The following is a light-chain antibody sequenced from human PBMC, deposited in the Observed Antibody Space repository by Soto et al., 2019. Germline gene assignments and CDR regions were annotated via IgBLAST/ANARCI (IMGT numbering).Light chain of an antibody. J-gene: IGLJ1*01. CDR2: EVS. Sequence: SVLPQPPSASVSPGQSVTISCTGTSSDVGGYNYVSWYQQHPGKAPKLMIYEVSKRPSGVPDRFSGSKSGNTASLTVSGLQAEDEADYYCTSYAGSNNFFYVFGTGTKVTVL. CDR1: SSDVGGYNY. V-gene: IGLV2-8*01. CDR3: TSYAGSNNFFYV.